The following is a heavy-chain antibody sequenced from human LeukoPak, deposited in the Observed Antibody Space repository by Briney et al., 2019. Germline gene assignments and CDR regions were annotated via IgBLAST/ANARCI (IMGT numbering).Heavy chain of an antibody. Sequence: GGSLRLSCAASGFTFSSYWMHWVRQAPGKGLVWVSRINSDGSSTSYADSVKGRFTISRDNAKNTLYLQMNSLRAEDTAVYYCARDRGPRTGSMVREAYDNWGQGTLVTVSS. J-gene: IGHJ4*02. CDR2: INSDGSST. D-gene: IGHD3-10*01. CDR1: GFTFSSYW. V-gene: IGHV3-74*01. CDR3: ARDRGPRTGSMVREAYDN.